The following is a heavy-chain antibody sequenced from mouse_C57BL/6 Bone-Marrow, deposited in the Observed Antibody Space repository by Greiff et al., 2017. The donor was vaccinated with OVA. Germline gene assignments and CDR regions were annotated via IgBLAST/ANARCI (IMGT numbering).Heavy chain of an antibody. J-gene: IGHJ2*01. CDR3: ARFDYYGSSLYYFDY. D-gene: IGHD1-1*01. Sequence: VQLQQPGAELVKPGASVKLSCKASGYTFTSYWMQWVKQRPGQGLEWIGEIDPSDSYTNYNQKFKGKATLTVDTSSSTAYMQLSSLTSEDSAVYYCARFDYYGSSLYYFDYWGQGTTLTVSS. CDR2: IDPSDSYT. CDR1: GYTFTSYW. V-gene: IGHV1-50*01.